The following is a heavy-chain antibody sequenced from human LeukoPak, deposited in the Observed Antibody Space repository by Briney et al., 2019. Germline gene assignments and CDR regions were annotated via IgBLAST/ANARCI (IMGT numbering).Heavy chain of an antibody. J-gene: IGHJ4*02. Sequence: GGSLRLSCATSGFTFSDSAVNWVRQASGKGLEWVGRVRSKGNNYATTHAASMEGRFIISRDDSKNTAYLRMNSLKTEDAAVYYCANQGYDKAFDYWGQGTLVTVSS. CDR2: VRSKGNNYAT. D-gene: IGHD3-22*01. CDR3: ANQGYDKAFDY. CDR1: GFTFSDSA. V-gene: IGHV3-73*01.